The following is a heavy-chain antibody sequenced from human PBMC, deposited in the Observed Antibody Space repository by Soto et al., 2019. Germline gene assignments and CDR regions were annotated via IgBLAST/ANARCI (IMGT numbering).Heavy chain of an antibody. J-gene: IGHJ3*02. D-gene: IGHD3-10*01. Sequence: QVQLVQSGAEVKKPGSSVKVSCKASGGTFRSYTISWVRQAPGQGLEWLGRIIPILGIANYAQKFQGRVTITADKSTSTAYMELSSLRSEDTAVYYCARILWFGEFNNDAFDIWGQGTMVTVSS. CDR3: ARILWFGEFNNDAFDI. CDR2: IIPILGIA. V-gene: IGHV1-69*02. CDR1: GGTFRSYT.